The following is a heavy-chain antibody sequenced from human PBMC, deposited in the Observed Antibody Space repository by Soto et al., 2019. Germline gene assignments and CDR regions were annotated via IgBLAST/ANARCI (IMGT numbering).Heavy chain of an antibody. Sequence: QVQLVQSGAEVKKPGASVKVSCKVSGYTLTELSMHWVRQAPGKGLEWMGGFDPEDGETIYAQKFQGRVTMNEDTSTDTAYMELSSLRSEDTAVYYCATDGVQLERRDYYYYYGMDVWGQGTTVTVSS. V-gene: IGHV1-24*01. D-gene: IGHD1-1*01. CDR2: FDPEDGET. J-gene: IGHJ6*02. CDR1: GYTLTELS. CDR3: ATDGVQLERRDYYYYYGMDV.